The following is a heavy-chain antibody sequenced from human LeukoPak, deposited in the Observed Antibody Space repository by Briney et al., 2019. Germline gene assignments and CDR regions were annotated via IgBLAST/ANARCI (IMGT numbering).Heavy chain of an antibody. CDR2: INPNIGTT. CDR1: GYTFSDHT. Sequence: ASVKVSCEASGYTFSDHTIHWVRQAPAQGLEWMGWINPNIGTTNYAKRFQVRLTVTRDTSINTAFMELSILNPDDTAVFYCARRYDSRGPVTFDFWGQGTLVTVSS. J-gene: IGHJ3*01. CDR3: ARRYDSRGPVTFDF. V-gene: IGHV1-2*02. D-gene: IGHD3-22*01.